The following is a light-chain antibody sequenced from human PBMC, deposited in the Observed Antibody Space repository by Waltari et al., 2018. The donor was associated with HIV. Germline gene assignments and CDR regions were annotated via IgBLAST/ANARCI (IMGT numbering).Light chain of an antibody. Sequence: DIQMTQSPSNLSASVGDTVVITCRASQSIDNWLAWYQQKPGRAPRLLVSRTSLLESGVSSRLRGSGSGTECTLTIRSLQPDDIGTYYCQQYSTHYAFGQGTRVE. J-gene: IGKJ2*01. CDR2: RTS. CDR3: QQYSTHYA. V-gene: IGKV1-5*03. CDR1: QSIDNW.